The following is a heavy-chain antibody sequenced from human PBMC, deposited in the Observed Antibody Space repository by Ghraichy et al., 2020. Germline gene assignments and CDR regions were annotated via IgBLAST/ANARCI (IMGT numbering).Heavy chain of an antibody. CDR3: ARDLRRAEFDN. J-gene: IGHJ4*02. CDR2: IYDSGST. V-gene: IGHV4-59*01. Sequence: GSLRLSCTVSGDSIKNYDWSWIRQSPGKGLEWIANIYDSGSTNYKTNYNPSLKSRVIMSLDTSRNQISLRLTSLTAADTAIYYCARDLRRAEFDNWGQGTLVTVSS. CDR1: GDSIKNYD.